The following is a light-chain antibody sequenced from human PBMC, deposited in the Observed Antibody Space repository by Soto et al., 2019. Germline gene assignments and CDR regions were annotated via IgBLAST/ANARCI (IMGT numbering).Light chain of an antibody. CDR2: GAS. CDR3: QQYGSSPPT. CDR1: QSISSKS. J-gene: IGKJ2*01. Sequence: EVVLTQSPGTLSLSPGERATLSCRASQSISSKSLAWYQQKLGQAPRLLIYGASSRATDIPDRFSGSGSGTDFTLTNRRLEPEDFGVFYCQQYGSSPPTFGQGTKQEVK. V-gene: IGKV3-20*01.